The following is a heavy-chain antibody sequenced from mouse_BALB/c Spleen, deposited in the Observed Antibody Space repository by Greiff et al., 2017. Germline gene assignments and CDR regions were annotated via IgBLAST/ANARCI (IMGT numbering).Heavy chain of an antibody. D-gene: IGHD1-1*01. J-gene: IGHJ4*01. Sequence: QVQLLESGAELVRPGTSVKVSCKASGYAFTNYLIEWVKQRPGQGLEWIGVINPGSGGTNYNEKFKGKATLTADKSSSTAYMQLSSLTSDDSAVYFCARLGRGAMDYWGQGTSVTVSS. V-gene: IGHV1-54*01. CDR1: GYAFTNYL. CDR3: ARLGRGAMDY. CDR2: INPGSGGT.